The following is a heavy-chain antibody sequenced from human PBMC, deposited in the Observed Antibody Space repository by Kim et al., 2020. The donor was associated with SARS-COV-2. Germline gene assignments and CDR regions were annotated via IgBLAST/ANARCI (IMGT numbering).Heavy chain of an antibody. J-gene: IGHJ6*02. Sequence: GGSLRLSCAASGFTFSNAWISWVRQAPGKGLEWVGRIKSKTDGGTTDYAAPVQGRFTISRDDSKNTLYLQMNSLKTEDTAVYYCTTLLRYFDWLAVKYYYYGMDVWGQGTTVTVSS. CDR2: IKSKTDGGTT. V-gene: IGHV3-15*01. CDR1: GFTFSNAW. D-gene: IGHD3-9*01. CDR3: TTLLRYFDWLAVKYYYYGMDV.